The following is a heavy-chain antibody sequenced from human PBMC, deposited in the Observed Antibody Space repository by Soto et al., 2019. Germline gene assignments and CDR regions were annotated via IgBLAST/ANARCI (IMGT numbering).Heavy chain of an antibody. J-gene: IGHJ5*02. CDR1: GGTFSSYA. CDR2: IIPIFGTA. D-gene: IGHD2-15*01. CDR3: ARDWYCSGGSCRLGTWFDP. Sequence: SVKVSCKASGGTFSSYAISWVRQAPGQGLEWMGGIIPIFGTANYAQKFQGRVTITADESTSTAYMELSSLRSEDTAVYYCARDWYCSGGSCRLGTWFDPWGQGTLVTVSS. V-gene: IGHV1-69*13.